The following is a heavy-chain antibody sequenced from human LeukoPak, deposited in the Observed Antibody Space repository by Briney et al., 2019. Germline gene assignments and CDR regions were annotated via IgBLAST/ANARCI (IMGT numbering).Heavy chain of an antibody. J-gene: IGHJ6*02. Sequence: GGSLRLSCAASGFTFSSYAMHWVRQAPGKGLEWVAVISYDGSNKYYADSVKGRFTISRDNSKNTLYLQMNSLRAEDTAVYYCARAFLDIVATPTGYYYGMDVWGQGTTVTVSS. D-gene: IGHD5-12*01. V-gene: IGHV3-30-3*01. CDR2: ISYDGSNK. CDR3: ARAFLDIVATPTGYYYGMDV. CDR1: GFTFSSYA.